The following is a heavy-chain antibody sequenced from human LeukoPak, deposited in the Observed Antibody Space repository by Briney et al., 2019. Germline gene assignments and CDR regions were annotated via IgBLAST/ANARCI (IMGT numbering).Heavy chain of an antibody. CDR2: ISGSGGNP. CDR1: GFTFSSYA. Sequence: GGSLRLSCAASGFTFSSYAMTWVGQAPGKGLEWVSTISGSGGNPYYADSVKGRFTISRDNSKNTLDLQMNSLRAEDTAVYYCAKGSNEDYRLFDYWGQGTLVTVSS. CDR3: AKGSNEDYRLFDY. J-gene: IGHJ4*02. V-gene: IGHV3-23*01. D-gene: IGHD4-11*01.